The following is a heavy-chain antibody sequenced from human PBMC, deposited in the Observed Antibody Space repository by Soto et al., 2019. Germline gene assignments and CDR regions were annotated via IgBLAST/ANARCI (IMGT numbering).Heavy chain of an antibody. Sequence: GGSLRLSCAASGFTFSSYAMSWVRQAPGKGLEWVSAFRGDGTGAHYADSVKGRFTISRDNAKNSLYLQMNSLRAEDTAVYYWARDFRMVIVATGYWGQGILVTVSS. CDR1: GFTFSSYA. D-gene: IGHD5-12*01. J-gene: IGHJ4*02. CDR3: ARDFRMVIVATGY. V-gene: IGHV3-23*01. CDR2: FRGDGTGA.